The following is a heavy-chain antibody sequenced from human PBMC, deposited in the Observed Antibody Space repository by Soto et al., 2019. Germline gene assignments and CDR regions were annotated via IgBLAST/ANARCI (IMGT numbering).Heavy chain of an antibody. V-gene: IGHV4-39*01. CDR3: AMTTVTTQDAFDI. Sequence: SETLSLTCTVSGGSISSSSYYWGWIRQPPGKGLEWIGSIYYSGRTYYNPSLKSRVTISVDTSKNQFSLKLSSVTAADTAVYYCAMTTVTTQDAFDIWGQGTMVTVSS. CDR2: IYYSGRT. CDR1: GGSISSSSYY. J-gene: IGHJ3*02. D-gene: IGHD4-17*01.